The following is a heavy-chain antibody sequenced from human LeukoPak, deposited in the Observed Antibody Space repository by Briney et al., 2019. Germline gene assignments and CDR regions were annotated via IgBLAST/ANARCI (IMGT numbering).Heavy chain of an antibody. V-gene: IGHV3-23*01. CDR2: ISGSGGNR. CDR1: EFTFSGYW. CDR3: ARVRLNYDSRGLRYYFDY. D-gene: IGHD3-22*01. J-gene: IGHJ4*02. Sequence: GGSLRLSCAASEFTFSGYWMNWVRQAPGKGPEWVSVISGSGGNRNYGDAVKGRFTISRDNSNNNTMYLQMNSLRAEDTAVYYCARVRLNYDSRGLRYYFDYWGQGTLVTVSS.